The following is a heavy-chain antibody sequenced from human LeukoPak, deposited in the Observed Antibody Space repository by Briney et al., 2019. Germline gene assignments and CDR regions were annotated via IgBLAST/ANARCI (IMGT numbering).Heavy chain of an antibody. V-gene: IGHV3-7*01. CDR1: GFAFSSYW. J-gene: IGHJ6*03. CDR3: VRDEGPGSSSYYYYMDV. D-gene: IGHD6-6*01. CDR2: IKQDGSEK. Sequence: GGSLRLSCAASGFAFSSYWMSWVRQAPGKGLEWVANIKQDGSEKYYVDSVKGRFTISRDNAKNSLYLQMNSLRAEDTAVYYCVRDEGPGSSSYYYYMDVWGKGTTVTVSS.